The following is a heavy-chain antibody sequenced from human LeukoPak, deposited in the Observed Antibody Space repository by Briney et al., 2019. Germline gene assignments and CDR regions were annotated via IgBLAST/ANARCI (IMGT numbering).Heavy chain of an antibody. V-gene: IGHV3-23*01. CDR1: GFTFNTYA. CDR2: LSGSGGIT. J-gene: IGHJ4*02. CDR3: AKPWFGEIFNYFDY. Sequence: GGSLRLSCAASGFTFNTYAMTWVRQAPGKGLEWVSGLSGSGGITYYADSVKGRFTISRDNSKNTLYLQMNILRAEDTAVYYCAKPWFGEIFNYFDYWGQGTLVTVSS. D-gene: IGHD3-10*01.